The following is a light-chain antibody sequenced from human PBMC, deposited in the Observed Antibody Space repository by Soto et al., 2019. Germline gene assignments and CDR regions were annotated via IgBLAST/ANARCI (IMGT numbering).Light chain of an antibody. V-gene: IGKV3-15*01. CDR1: QNVNSN. CDR2: GAS. Sequence: EIVMTQSPATLSVSPGERATLSCRASQNVNSNLAWYQQKPGQAPRLLMYGASTRAAGFPARFSGSGSGTDFTLTISSLQSEDFAVYYCQQYNDWPLRFGQGTKLEI. CDR3: QQYNDWPLR. J-gene: IGKJ2*03.